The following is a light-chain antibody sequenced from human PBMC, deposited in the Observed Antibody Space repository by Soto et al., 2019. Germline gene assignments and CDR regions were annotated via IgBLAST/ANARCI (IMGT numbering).Light chain of an antibody. CDR2: KAS. Sequence: DIQMTQSPSTLSASVGDRVTITCRASQSISSRLAWYQQKPGKAPKLLIYKASSLESGVPSRFSGSGSGTEFTLTISSLQPYDFATYYCQQYNSFWTFGQGTKVDIK. CDR1: QSISSR. V-gene: IGKV1-5*03. J-gene: IGKJ1*01. CDR3: QQYNSFWT.